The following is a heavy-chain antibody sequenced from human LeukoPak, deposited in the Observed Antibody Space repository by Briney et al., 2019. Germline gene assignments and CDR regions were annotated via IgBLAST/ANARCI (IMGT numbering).Heavy chain of an antibody. CDR1: GGSISSSNY. CDR3: ARRAYSAAYWKHFDY. V-gene: IGHV4-39*01. Sequence: SETLSLTCTVSGGSISSSNYWGWIRQAPGKGLEWIGSIYYHENTYYNSSLKSRVTISVDTSKNQFSLKLNSVTAADTAVYFCARRAYSAAYWKHFDYWGQGTLVTVSS. J-gene: IGHJ4*02. D-gene: IGHD1-1*01. CDR2: IYYHENT.